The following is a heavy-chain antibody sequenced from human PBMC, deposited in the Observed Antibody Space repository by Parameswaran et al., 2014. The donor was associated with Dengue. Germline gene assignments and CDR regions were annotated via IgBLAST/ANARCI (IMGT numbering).Heavy chain of an antibody. J-gene: IGHJ6*02. D-gene: IGHD6-19*01. CDR2: IFSNDEK. V-gene: IGHV2-26*01. CDR3: ARTKSTYSSGWYENYNYYYYGMDV. Sequence: RWIRQPPGKALEWLAHIFSNDEKSYSTSLKSRLTISKDTSKSQVVLTMTNMDPVDTATYYCARTKSTYSSGWYENYNYYYYGMDVWGQGTTVTVSS.